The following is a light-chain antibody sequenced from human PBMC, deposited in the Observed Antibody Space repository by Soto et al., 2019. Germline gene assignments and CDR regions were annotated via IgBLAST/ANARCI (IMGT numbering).Light chain of an antibody. CDR1: ESNSNW. J-gene: IGKJ1*01. CDR3: QQYDTFPRT. Sequence: DIQMTQSPSTLSASVGDRVTITCRASESNSNWLAWYQQKPGKAPKLLMYKASTLESGVPSRFSGSGSGTEFTLTISSLQPDDFASYYCQQYDTFPRTFGQGTKVEIK. V-gene: IGKV1-5*03. CDR2: KAS.